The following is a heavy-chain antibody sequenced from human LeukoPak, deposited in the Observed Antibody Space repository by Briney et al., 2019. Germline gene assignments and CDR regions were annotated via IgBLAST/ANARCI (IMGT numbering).Heavy chain of an antibody. V-gene: IGHV1-18*01. CDR2: ISAYNGNT. CDR3: ANLRMYYYDSSGSVEAFDI. Sequence: ASVKVSCKASGYTFTSYGISWVRQAPGQRLGWMGWISAYNGNTNYAQKLQGRVTMTTDTSTSTAYMELRSLRSDDTAVYYCANLRMYYYDSSGSVEAFDIWGQGTMVTVSS. CDR1: GYTFTSYG. J-gene: IGHJ3*02. D-gene: IGHD3-22*01.